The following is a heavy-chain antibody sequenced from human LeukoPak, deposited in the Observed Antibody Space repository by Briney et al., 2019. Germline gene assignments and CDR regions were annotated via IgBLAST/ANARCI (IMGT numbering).Heavy chain of an antibody. J-gene: IGHJ3*02. CDR2: IYYSGST. D-gene: IGHD2-2*01. CDR3: ARHIVVVPAAITNAFDI. V-gene: IGHV4-59*08. CDR1: GGSISSYY. Sequence: SETLSLTCTVSGGSISSYYWSWIRQPPGKGLEWIGYIYYSGSTNYNPSLKSRVTISVDTSKNQFSLKLSSVTAADTAVYYCARHIVVVPAAITNAFDIWGQGTMVTVSS.